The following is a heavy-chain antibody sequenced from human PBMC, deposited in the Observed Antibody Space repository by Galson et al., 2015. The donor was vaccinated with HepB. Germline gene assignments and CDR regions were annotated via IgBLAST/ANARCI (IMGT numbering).Heavy chain of an antibody. CDR2: ITSSSSAI. J-gene: IGHJ4*02. V-gene: IGHV3-48*02. Sequence: SLRLSCAASGFTISSYSMNWVRQAPGKGLEWVSYITSSSSAIYYADSVKGRFTISRDNAKNSLYLQMNSLRDEDTAVYYCARDAPHPTHFYGDEYRPFDYWGQGTLVTVSS. CDR1: GFTISSYS. CDR3: ARDAPHPTHFYGDEYRPFDY. D-gene: IGHD4-17*01.